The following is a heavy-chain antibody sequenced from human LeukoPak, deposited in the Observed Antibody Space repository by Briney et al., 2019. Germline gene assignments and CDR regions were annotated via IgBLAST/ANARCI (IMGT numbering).Heavy chain of an antibody. CDR3: ARDRRGSYYMDV. CDR2: INWNGAST. J-gene: IGHJ6*03. Sequence: PGGSLRFSCTASAFTFHDYGMSWVPPAPGNELEGVAGINWNGASTGYADSVRVPFTISIAKAKNSLYLQSISLRAVDTALYYCARDRRGSYYMDVWGKGTTVTVS. CDR1: AFTFHDYG. V-gene: IGHV3-20*04.